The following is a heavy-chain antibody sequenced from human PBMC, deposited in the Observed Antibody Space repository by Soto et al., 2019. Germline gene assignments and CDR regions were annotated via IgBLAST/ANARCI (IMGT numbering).Heavy chain of an antibody. CDR3: ARVKGSYERAFDI. Sequence: SETLSLTCTVSGGSISSYYWSWIRQPPGKGLEWIGYIYYSGSTNYNPSLKSRVTISVDTSKNQFPLKLSSVTAADTAVYYCARVKGSYERAFDIWGQGTMVTVSS. CDR2: IYYSGST. CDR1: GGSISSYY. D-gene: IGHD1-26*01. V-gene: IGHV4-59*01. J-gene: IGHJ3*02.